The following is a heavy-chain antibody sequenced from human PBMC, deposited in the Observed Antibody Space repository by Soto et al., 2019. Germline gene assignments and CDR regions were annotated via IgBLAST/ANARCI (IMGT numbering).Heavy chain of an antibody. CDR1: GYTFINFD. D-gene: IGHD6-13*01. J-gene: IGHJ5*02. CDR3: ARMASAGTLNWFDP. Sequence: QVQLVQSGAEVKEPGASVRVSCKASGYTFINFDISWVRQAAGQGLEWLGWMNPGSGKTGYASKFQGRVAMTRDASTVTSHLELSSLTADDTAVYYCARMASAGTLNWFDPWGQGTLVTVSS. CDR2: MNPGSGKT. V-gene: IGHV1-8*02.